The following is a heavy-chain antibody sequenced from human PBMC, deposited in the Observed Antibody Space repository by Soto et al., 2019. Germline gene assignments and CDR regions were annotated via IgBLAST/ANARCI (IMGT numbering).Heavy chain of an antibody. CDR1: GGSISSGGYY. J-gene: IGHJ3*02. CDR2: IYYSGST. D-gene: IGHD7-27*01. V-gene: IGHV4-31*03. Sequence: QVQLQESGPGLVKPSQTLSLTCTVSGGSISSGGYYWSWICQHPGKGLEWIGYIYYSGSTYYNPSLKSRVTISVDTSKNQFSLKLSSVTAADTAVYYCARDRPGDRGAFDIWGQGTMVTVSS. CDR3: ARDRPGDRGAFDI.